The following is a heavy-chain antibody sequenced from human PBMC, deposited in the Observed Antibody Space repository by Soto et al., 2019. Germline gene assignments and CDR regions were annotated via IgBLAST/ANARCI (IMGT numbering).Heavy chain of an antibody. CDR1: GGTFSRHA. J-gene: IGHJ4*02. CDR2: IIPIFGTA. Sequence: QVQLAQSGAEVRKPGSSVKVSCKASGGTFSRHAISWVRQAPGQGLEWMGGIIPIFGTANHAQKFQGRVTIIADESTSTVYRELSSLRSEDTAMYYCARGWGYDSNDYYYAYWGQGTLVIVSS. CDR3: ARGWGYDSNDYYYAY. D-gene: IGHD3-22*01. V-gene: IGHV1-69*01.